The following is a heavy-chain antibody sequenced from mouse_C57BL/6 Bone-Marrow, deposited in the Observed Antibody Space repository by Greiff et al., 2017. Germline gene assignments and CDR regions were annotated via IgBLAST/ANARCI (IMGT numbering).Heavy chain of an antibody. V-gene: IGHV3-6*01. Sequence: EVKLQESGPGLVKPSQSLSLTCSVTGYSITSGYYWNWIRQFPGNKLEWMGYISYDGSNNYNPSLKNRISITRDTSKNQFFLKLNSVTTEDTATYYCASSRQLRLRAWFAYWGQGTLVTVSA. CDR3: ASSRQLRLRAWFAY. CDR1: GYSITSGYY. J-gene: IGHJ3*01. D-gene: IGHD3-2*02. CDR2: ISYDGSN.